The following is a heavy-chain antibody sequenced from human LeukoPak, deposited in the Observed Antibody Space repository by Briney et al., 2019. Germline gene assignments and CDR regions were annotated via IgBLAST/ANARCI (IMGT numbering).Heavy chain of an antibody. J-gene: IGHJ4*02. V-gene: IGHV3-33*06. Sequence: GWSRRLSCAASGLTFSTYGMHWVRQAPGKGLEWVALIKGRFTISRDNSKNTLYLQMNSLRAEDTAVYYCAKASAGKEAAGYFDYWGQGTLVTVSS. CDR2: I. CDR3: AKASAGKEAAGYFDY. D-gene: IGHD6-13*01. CDR1: GLTFSTYG.